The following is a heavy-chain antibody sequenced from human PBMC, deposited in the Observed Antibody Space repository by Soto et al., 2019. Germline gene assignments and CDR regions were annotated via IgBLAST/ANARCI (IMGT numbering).Heavy chain of an antibody. CDR2: ISGDETDQ. D-gene: IGHD3-3*01. J-gene: IGHJ4*02. V-gene: IGHV3-30-3*01. CDR3: ARSDTITTITPFDH. Sequence: QVRLVESGGGVVQPGRSLRLSCGASGFTFSNYPMHWVRQAPGKGLEWVAVISGDETDQSYADSVRGRFSISGDNSRSTVYLQITSLRPDDTAFYYCARSDTITTITPFDHWGQGTLVTVSS. CDR1: GFTFSNYP.